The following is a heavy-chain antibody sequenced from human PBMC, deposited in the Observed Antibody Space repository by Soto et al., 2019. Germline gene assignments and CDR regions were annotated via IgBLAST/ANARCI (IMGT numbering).Heavy chain of an antibody. D-gene: IGHD3-22*01. CDR2: IIPIFGTA. V-gene: IGHV1-69*12. CDR3: ARDRGPSSRYYPHCFDP. Sequence: QVQLVQSGAEVKKPGSSVKVSCKASGGTFSSYAITWVRQAPGQGLEWMGGIIPIFGTANYAQRFEGRVTISADESTRTAYLVLSCLTSEDTSTYYCARDRGPSSRYYPHCFDPWGQGTLVTVSS. CDR1: GGTFSSYA. J-gene: IGHJ5*02.